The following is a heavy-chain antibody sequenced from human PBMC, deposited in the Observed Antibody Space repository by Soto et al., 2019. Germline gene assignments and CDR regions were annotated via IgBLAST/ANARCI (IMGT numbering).Heavy chain of an antibody. D-gene: IGHD3-22*01. CDR2: ISAYNGNT. V-gene: IGHV1-18*01. CDR1: GYTFTSYG. Sequence: PSVKVSCKASGYTFTSYGISWVRQAPGQGLEWMGWISAYNGNTNYAQKLQGRVTMTTDTSTSTAYMELRSLRSDDTAVYYCARGRYYDSSGYYGYYYGMDVWGQGTTVTVSS. J-gene: IGHJ6*02. CDR3: ARGRYYDSSGYYGYYYGMDV.